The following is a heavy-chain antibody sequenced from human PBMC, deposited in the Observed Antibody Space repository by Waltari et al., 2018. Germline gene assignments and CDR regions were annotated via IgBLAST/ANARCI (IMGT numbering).Heavy chain of an antibody. Sequence: EEHLLQSGGGLVQPGRSLTLSCVASGFTLSNYAMRWVRQAPGERLEWVSGINIRGGTYSADSVRGRFTVSRDNSKNTLYMEMRTLRAEDTAVYYCARAFKIVLDAFDLWGLGTMVTVSS. CDR2: INIRGGT. CDR1: GFTLSNYA. D-gene: IGHD1-26*01. J-gene: IGHJ3*01. V-gene: IGHV3-23*01. CDR3: ARAFKIVLDAFDL.